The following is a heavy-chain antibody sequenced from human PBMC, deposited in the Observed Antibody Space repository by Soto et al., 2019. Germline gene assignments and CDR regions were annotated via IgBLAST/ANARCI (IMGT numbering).Heavy chain of an antibody. Sequence: ASVKVSCKASGYTFTSYYMHCVRQAPGQVLEWMGIINPSGGSTSYAQKFQGRVTMTRDTSTSTVYMELSSLRSEDTAVYYCARDSKYSSGWYDSLSFDYWGQGTLVTVSS. CDR1: GYTFTSYY. J-gene: IGHJ4*02. CDR2: INPSGGST. D-gene: IGHD6-19*01. V-gene: IGHV1-46*01. CDR3: ARDSKYSSGWYDSLSFDY.